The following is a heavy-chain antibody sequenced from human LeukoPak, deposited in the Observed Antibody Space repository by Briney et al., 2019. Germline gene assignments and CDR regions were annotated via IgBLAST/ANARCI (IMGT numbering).Heavy chain of an antibody. Sequence: PGGSLRLSCAASGFTFSGSAMHWVRQASGKGLEWVGRIRSKADSYATAYAASVKGRITISRDDSKNTAYLQMNSLKTEDTAVYYCTRHLSVRGVSPSFDCWGQGTLVTVSS. CDR2: IRSKADSYAT. CDR3: TRHLSVRGVSPSFDC. CDR1: GFTFSGSA. J-gene: IGHJ4*02. V-gene: IGHV3-73*01. D-gene: IGHD3-10*01.